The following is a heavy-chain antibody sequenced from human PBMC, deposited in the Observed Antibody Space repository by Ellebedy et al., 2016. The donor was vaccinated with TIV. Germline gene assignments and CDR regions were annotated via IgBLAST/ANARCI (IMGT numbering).Heavy chain of an antibody. CDR2: IYTSGST. Sequence: SETLSLTXTVSGGSISSYYWSWIRQPAGKGLEWIGRIYTSGSTNYNPSLKSRVTMSVDTSKNQFSLKLSSVTAADTAVYYCARDSLEWELRYYYYYMDVWGKGTTVTVSS. V-gene: IGHV4-4*07. J-gene: IGHJ6*03. D-gene: IGHD1-26*01. CDR1: GGSISSYY. CDR3: ARDSLEWELRYYYYYMDV.